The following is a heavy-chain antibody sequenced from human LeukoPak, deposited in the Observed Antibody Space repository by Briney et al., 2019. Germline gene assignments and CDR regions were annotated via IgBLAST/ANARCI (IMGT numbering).Heavy chain of an antibody. V-gene: IGHV3-30*03. Sequence: GGSLRLSCAASGFTFSNYVMHWVRQAQGKGLGWVASISYDGRNKYYADSVKGRFTISRDNSKNTLYLQMSSLKGEDTAVYYCARDGPAVIFFGYFEYWGQGTLVTVSS. D-gene: IGHD2-21*01. CDR2: ISYDGRNK. CDR1: GFTFSNYV. CDR3: ARDGPAVIFFGYFEY. J-gene: IGHJ4*02.